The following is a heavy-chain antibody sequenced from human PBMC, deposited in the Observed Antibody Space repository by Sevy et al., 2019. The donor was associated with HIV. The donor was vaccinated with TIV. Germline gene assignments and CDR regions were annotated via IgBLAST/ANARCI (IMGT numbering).Heavy chain of an antibody. CDR3: ASYPIVVVPAAEYYFDY. CDR1: GYTFSNYW. V-gene: IGHV5-51*01. J-gene: IGHJ4*02. Sequence: GESLKISCKGSGYTFSNYWIGWVRQMPGKGLEWMGVIYPGDSVTRYSPSFQGQVTMSADKATSTAYLQWRSLKTSDTAIYYCASYPIVVVPAAEYYFDYWGQGTLVTVSS. CDR2: IYPGDSVT. D-gene: IGHD2-2*01.